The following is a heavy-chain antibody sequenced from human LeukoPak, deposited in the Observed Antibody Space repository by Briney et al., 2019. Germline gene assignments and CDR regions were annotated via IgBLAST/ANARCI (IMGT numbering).Heavy chain of an antibody. CDR2: NSGYKGNT. D-gene: IGHD3-22*01. Sequence: ASVKVSCKASGYPFGSYGISWVRQAPGQGLEWMGWNSGYKGNTKYAQKFQGRVTMTTDTSTSTAYMELRSLRSEDTAVYYCARDGLVVITTSPRGAFDIWGQGTMVTVSS. CDR1: GYPFGSYG. V-gene: IGHV1-18*01. J-gene: IGHJ3*02. CDR3: ARDGLVVITTSPRGAFDI.